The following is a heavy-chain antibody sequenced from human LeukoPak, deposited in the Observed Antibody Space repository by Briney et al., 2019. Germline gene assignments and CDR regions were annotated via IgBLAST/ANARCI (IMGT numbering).Heavy chain of an antibody. CDR2: ISGSGGST. Sequence: GGSLRLSCAASGFTFSSYAMSWVRQAPGKGLEWVSAISGSGGSTYYADSVKGRFTISRDNSKNTLYLQMNSLRAKDTALYYCAKDKLSGYGMDVWGQGTTVTVSS. CDR1: GFTFSSYA. V-gene: IGHV3-23*01. J-gene: IGHJ6*02. D-gene: IGHD3-16*01. CDR3: AKDKLSGYGMDV.